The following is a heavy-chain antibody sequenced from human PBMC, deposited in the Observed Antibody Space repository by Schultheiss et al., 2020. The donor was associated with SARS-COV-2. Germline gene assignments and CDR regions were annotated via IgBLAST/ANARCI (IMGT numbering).Heavy chain of an antibody. CDR2: IYYSGST. V-gene: IGHV4-30-4*08. D-gene: IGHD2-15*01. CDR3: ARPSRGGIKYCSGGSCPYYGMDV. CDR1: GGSISSGDYY. Sequence: SQTLSLTCTVSGGSISSGDYYWSWIRQPPGKGLEWIGYIYYSGSTYYNPSLKSRVTISVDTSKNQFSLKLSSVTAADTAVYYCARPSRGGIKYCSGGSCPYYGMDVWGQGTTVTVSS. J-gene: IGHJ6*02.